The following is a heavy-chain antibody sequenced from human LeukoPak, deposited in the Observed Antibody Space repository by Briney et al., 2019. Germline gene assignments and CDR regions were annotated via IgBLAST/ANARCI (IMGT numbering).Heavy chain of an antibody. CDR3: ARREPTDDFDI. CDR2: IIPILGIA. CDR1: ACTFSSYT. J-gene: IGHJ3*02. D-gene: IGHD1-14*01. Sequence: SVKVSFKSSACTFSSYTITLVRHAHGQGLELMGSIIPILGIANYSQKFQGRVTITEDKSTSKAYMELRSLRSEDTGVYYCARREPTDDFDIWGQGTMVTVFS. V-gene: IGHV1-69*02.